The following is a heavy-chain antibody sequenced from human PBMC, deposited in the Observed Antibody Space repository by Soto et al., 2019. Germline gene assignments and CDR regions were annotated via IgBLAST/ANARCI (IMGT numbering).Heavy chain of an antibody. J-gene: IGHJ4*02. D-gene: IGHD5-18*01. Sequence: PGGSLRLSCAASGFTFGSYWMHCVRQASGKGLVWVSRISCDGSTTTYADSVKGRFTISRDNAKNTLYLQMNSLRAEDTAVYYCARGGAHTAMANEYWGQGALVTVSS. CDR2: ISCDGSTT. CDR3: ARGGAHTAMANEY. V-gene: IGHV3-74*01. CDR1: GFTFGSYW.